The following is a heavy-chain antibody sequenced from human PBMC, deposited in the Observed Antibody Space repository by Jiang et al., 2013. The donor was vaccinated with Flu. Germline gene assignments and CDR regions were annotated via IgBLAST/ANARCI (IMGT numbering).Heavy chain of an antibody. Sequence: GPGLVKPSQTLSLTCTVSGGSISSGGYYWSWIRQHPGKGLEWIGYTYYSGSTYYNPSLKSLVTISVDTSKNQFSLKLSSVTAADTAVYYCARLHYYDSSGYPLRFYYFDYWGQGTLVTVSS. D-gene: IGHD3-22*01. CDR2: TYYSGST. CDR1: GGSISSGGYY. CDR3: ARLHYYDSSGYPLRFYYFDY. J-gene: IGHJ4*02. V-gene: IGHV4-31*01.